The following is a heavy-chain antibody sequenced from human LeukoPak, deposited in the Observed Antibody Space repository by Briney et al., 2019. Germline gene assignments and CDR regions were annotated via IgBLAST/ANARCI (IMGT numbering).Heavy chain of an antibody. CDR1: GFTFRSHA. V-gene: IGHV3-23*01. J-gene: IGHJ4*02. Sequence: GGSLRLSCVGSGFTFRSHAMSWVRQAPEKGLEFVSGIYENGGTTYYADSVKGRFSISRDNSKNTLYLQLVSLRGEDTAVYYCAKDFRIGYSAHFDYWGQGALVTVSS. CDR2: IYENGGTT. CDR3: AKDFRIGYSAHFDY. D-gene: IGHD2-21*01.